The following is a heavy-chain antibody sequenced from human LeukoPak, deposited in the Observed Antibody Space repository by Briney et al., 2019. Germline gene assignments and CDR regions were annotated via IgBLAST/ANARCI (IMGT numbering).Heavy chain of an antibody. D-gene: IGHD6-25*01. V-gene: IGHV1-69*04. CDR3: ARGFDSTGGYAFDI. J-gene: IGHJ3*02. CDR1: GGTFSSYA. Sequence: SVRVSCKASGGTFSSYAISWVRQAPGQGLEWMGRIIPILGIANYAQKFQGRVTITADKSTSTAYMELSSLRSEDTAVYYCARGFDSTGGYAFDIWGQGTMVTVSS. CDR2: IIPILGIA.